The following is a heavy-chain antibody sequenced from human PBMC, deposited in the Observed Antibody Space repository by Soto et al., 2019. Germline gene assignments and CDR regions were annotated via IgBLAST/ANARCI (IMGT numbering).Heavy chain of an antibody. V-gene: IGHV1-69*12. J-gene: IGHJ4*02. CDR2: IIPIFGTA. D-gene: IGHD5-18*01. CDR3: ARYRYCYSYLDY. Sequence: QVQLVQSGAEVKKPGSSVKVSCKASGGTFSSYAISWVRQAPGQGLEWMGGIIPIFGTANYAQKFQGRVTSTADESTGTAYMELSSLRSEDTAVYYCARYRYCYSYLDYWCQGTLVTVSS. CDR1: GGTFSSYA.